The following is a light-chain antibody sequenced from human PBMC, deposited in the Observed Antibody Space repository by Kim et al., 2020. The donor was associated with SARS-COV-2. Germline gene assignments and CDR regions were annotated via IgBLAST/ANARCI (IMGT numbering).Light chain of an antibody. Sequence: SPGERATLPCRASQSVSSNLAWYQQNPGQAPRLLIYGASTRATGIPARFSGSGSGTEFTLTISSLQSEDFAVYYCQQYNNWRAWTFGQGTKVDIK. CDR3: QQYNNWRAWT. CDR1: QSVSSN. J-gene: IGKJ1*01. CDR2: GAS. V-gene: IGKV3-15*01.